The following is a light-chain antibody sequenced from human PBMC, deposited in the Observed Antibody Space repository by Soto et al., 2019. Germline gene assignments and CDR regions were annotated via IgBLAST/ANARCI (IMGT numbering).Light chain of an antibody. CDR1: QSVSSY. V-gene: IGKV3-11*01. Sequence: EIVLTQSPATLSLSPGERAILSCRASQSVSSYLAWYQQKPGQAPRLLIYDASNRATGIPDRFSGSGSGTDFTLTISRLEPEDFAVYYCQQRGGSPPTWTFGQGTKVDIK. CDR2: DAS. CDR3: QQRGGSPPTWT. J-gene: IGKJ1*01.